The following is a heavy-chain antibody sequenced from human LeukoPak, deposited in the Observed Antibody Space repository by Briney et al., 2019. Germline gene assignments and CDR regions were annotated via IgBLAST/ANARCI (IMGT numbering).Heavy chain of an antibody. CDR3: ARDGGSGSPHLSYSYYGMDV. J-gene: IGHJ6*02. D-gene: IGHD3-10*01. Sequence: GGSLRLSCAASGFTVSITYMTWVRQAPGKGLEWVSFICSGDTTYYADSVQGRFTISRDSSKNTLYLQMNSLRVEDTAVYYCARDGGSGSPHLSYSYYGMDVWGQGTTVTVSS. V-gene: IGHV3-53*01. CDR2: ICSGDTT. CDR1: GFTVSITY.